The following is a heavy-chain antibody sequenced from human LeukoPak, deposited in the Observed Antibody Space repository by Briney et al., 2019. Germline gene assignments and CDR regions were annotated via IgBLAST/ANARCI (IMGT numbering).Heavy chain of an antibody. D-gene: IGHD4-17*01. Sequence: GGSLRLSCAASGLTISSSGMSWVRQAPGKGLEWVSAISGSGYITHYADSVRGRFTISRDNSKNTLYLQMNSLRAEDTAAYYCARAGYGDPHFDFWGQGPLVTVSS. CDR3: ARAGYGDPHFDF. J-gene: IGHJ4*02. CDR2: ISGSGYIT. V-gene: IGHV3-23*01. CDR1: GLTISSSG.